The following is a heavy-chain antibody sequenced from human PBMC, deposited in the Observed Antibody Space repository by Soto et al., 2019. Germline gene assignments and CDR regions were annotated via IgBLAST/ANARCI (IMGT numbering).Heavy chain of an antibody. Sequence: SQTLSLTCAISGDSVSSYSAAWNWLRQSPSGGLEWLGRTYYRSRFFSDYAESVKSRIIINPDTSKNQFSLQLKSVTPEDTAVDYCVRDRYSSSGWFDPWGQGTPVTVSS. J-gene: IGHJ5*02. CDR1: GDSVSSYSAA. CDR2: TYYRSRFFS. D-gene: IGHD3-10*01. CDR3: VRDRYSSSGWFDP. V-gene: IGHV6-1*01.